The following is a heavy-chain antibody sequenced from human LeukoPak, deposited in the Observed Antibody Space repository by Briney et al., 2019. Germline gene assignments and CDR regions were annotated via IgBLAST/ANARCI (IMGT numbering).Heavy chain of an antibody. Sequence: EINHSGNSNYSPSLKSRVTISVGTSKNQFSLKLSSVTAADTAVYYCARVRSRGKGIAAAGLFDYWGQGTLVTVSS. CDR3: ARVRSRGKGIAAAGLFDY. J-gene: IGHJ4*02. V-gene: IGHV4-34*01. CDR2: INHSGNS. D-gene: IGHD6-13*01.